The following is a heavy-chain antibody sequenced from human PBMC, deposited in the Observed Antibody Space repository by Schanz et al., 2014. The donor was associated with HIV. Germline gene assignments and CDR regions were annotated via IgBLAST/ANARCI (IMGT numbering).Heavy chain of an antibody. CDR1: GFIFSSYG. V-gene: IGHV3-30*03. J-gene: IGHJ6*02. Sequence: QVQLVESGGGVVQPGRSLRLSCAASGFIFSSYGMHWVRQAPGKGLEWVAVISNDGSNKYFADSVKGRFTISRDSSRNTLYLQMNSLRAEDTAVYYCARDVSHDSSGHYSDYYYGMDVWGQGTTVTVSS. D-gene: IGHD3-22*01. CDR2: ISNDGSNK. CDR3: ARDVSHDSSGHYSDYYYGMDV.